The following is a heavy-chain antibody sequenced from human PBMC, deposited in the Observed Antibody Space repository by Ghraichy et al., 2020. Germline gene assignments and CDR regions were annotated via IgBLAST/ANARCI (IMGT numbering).Heavy chain of an antibody. CDR1: GFTFSDHW. V-gene: IGHV3-74*01. CDR2: IKSDGRTT. J-gene: IGHJ4*02. D-gene: IGHD1/OR15-1a*01. Sequence: GGSLRLSCAASGFTFSDHWMHWVRQAPGKGLVWVSRIKSDGRTTDYADSVKGRFTISRDNAKNTLYLQMNSLRADDTAMYYCARNNRDFWGQGTLVTVSS. CDR3: ARNNRDF.